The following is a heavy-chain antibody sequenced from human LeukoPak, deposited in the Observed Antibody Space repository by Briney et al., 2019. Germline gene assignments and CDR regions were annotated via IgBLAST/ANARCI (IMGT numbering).Heavy chain of an antibody. D-gene: IGHD4/OR15-4a*01. Sequence: SETLSLTCTASGGSISSHYWSWIRQPPGKGLEWIGYIYYSGSTNYNPSLKSRVTMSVDTSKNQFSPKLSSVTAADTAVYYCARWSPAKNWFDPWGQGTLVTVSS. V-gene: IGHV4-59*11. CDR3: ARWSPAKNWFDP. CDR2: IYYSGST. CDR1: GGSISSHY. J-gene: IGHJ5*02.